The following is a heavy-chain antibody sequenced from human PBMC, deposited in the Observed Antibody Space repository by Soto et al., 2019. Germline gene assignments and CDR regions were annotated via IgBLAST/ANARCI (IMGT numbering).Heavy chain of an antibody. J-gene: IGHJ6*02. V-gene: IGHV4-59*01. Sequence: SETLSLTCTVSGGSISSYYWSWIRQPPGKGLEWIGYIYYSGSTNYNPSLKSRVTISVDTSKNQFSLKLSSVTAADTAVYYCARDFVYYYGSGSYHPPGSYYYDMDVWGQGTTVTVSS. D-gene: IGHD3-10*01. CDR1: GGSISSYY. CDR3: ARDFVYYYGSGSYHPPGSYYYDMDV. CDR2: IYYSGST.